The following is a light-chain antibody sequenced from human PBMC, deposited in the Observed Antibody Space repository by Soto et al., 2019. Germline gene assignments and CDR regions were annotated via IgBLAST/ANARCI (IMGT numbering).Light chain of an antibody. CDR3: AAWDEILKGWV. J-gene: IGLJ3*02. CDR2: GSD. V-gene: IGLV1-44*01. Sequence: QSVLAQPPSASGTPGQRVTISCSGSTSNIGSNTVSWYRQLPGTAPKVLMYGSDQRPSGVPDRFSGFTSGTSASLAISGLQSEDEADYYCAAWDEILKGWVFGGGTKLTVL. CDR1: TSNIGSNT.